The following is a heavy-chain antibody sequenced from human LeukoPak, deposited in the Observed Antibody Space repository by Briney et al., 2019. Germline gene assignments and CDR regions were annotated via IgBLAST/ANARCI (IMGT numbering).Heavy chain of an antibody. V-gene: IGHV4-34*01. Sequence: PGGSLRLSCAASGFTFSSYSMNWIRQPPGKGLEWIGEINHSGSTNYNPSLKSRVTISVDTSKNQFSLKLSSVTAADTAVYYCARPPYCTNGVCYDYWGQGTLVTVSS. CDR3: ARPPYCTNGVCYDY. J-gene: IGHJ4*02. D-gene: IGHD2-8*01. CDR1: GFTFSSYS. CDR2: INHSGST.